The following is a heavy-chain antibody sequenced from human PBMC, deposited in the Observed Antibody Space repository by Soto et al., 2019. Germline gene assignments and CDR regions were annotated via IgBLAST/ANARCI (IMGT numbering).Heavy chain of an antibody. Sequence: QVQLQQSGPGLVKPSQTLSLTCAISGDSVSNNSAAWNWIRQSPSRGLEWLGRTYYRSKWYNDYAVSVESLITINPDTSKNQFSVQLNSVTPEDTAVYYCARGGYSGYFYYHYLDVWGKGTTVTVSS. V-gene: IGHV6-1*01. D-gene: IGHD5-12*01. CDR3: ARGGYSGYFYYHYLDV. J-gene: IGHJ6*03. CDR1: GDSVSNNSAA. CDR2: TYYRSKWYN.